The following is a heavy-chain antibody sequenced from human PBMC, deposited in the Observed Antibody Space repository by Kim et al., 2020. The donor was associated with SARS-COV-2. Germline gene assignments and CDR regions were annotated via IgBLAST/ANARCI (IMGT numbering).Heavy chain of an antibody. V-gene: IGHV3-48*01. D-gene: IGHD3-9*01. CDR2: ISSSSSTI. CDR1: GFTFSSYS. J-gene: IGHJ6*02. Sequence: GGSLRLSCAASGFTFSSYSMHWVRQAPGKGLEWVSYISSSSSTIYYADSVKGRFTISRDNAKNSLYLQMNSLRAEDTAVYYCARGEFDWLLRSYGMDVWGQGTTVTVSS. CDR3: ARGEFDWLLRSYGMDV.